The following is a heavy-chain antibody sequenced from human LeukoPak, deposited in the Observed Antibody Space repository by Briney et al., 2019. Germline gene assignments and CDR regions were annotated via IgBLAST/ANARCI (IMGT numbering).Heavy chain of an antibody. D-gene: IGHD3-16*01. CDR2: ISAYNGNT. CDR1: GYTFTSYY. V-gene: IGHV1-18*04. CDR3: ARDSGGRGHFDF. Sequence: ASVKVSCKASGYTFTSYYMHWVRQAPGQGLEWMGWISAYNGNTNYAQNLQGRVTMTTDTSTGTAYMELRSLRSDDTAVYYCARDSGGRGHFDFWGQGTLVTVSS. J-gene: IGHJ4*02.